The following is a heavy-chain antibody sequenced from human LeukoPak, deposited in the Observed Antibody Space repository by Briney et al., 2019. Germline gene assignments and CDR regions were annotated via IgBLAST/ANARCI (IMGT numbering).Heavy chain of an antibody. J-gene: IGHJ5*02. CDR3: AKSGYCSSTSCYVLDWFDP. CDR1: GFTFSSYA. V-gene: IGHV3-23*01. D-gene: IGHD2-2*01. Sequence: GGSLRLSCAASGFTFSSYAMSWVRQAPGKGLEWGSAISGIGGSTYYADSVKGRFTISRDNSKNTLYLQMNSLRAEDTAVYYCAKSGYCSSTSCYVLDWFDPWGQGTLVTVSS. CDR2: ISGIGGST.